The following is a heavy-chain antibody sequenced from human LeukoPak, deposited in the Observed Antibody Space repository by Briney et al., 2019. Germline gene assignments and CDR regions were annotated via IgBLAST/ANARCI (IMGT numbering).Heavy chain of an antibody. CDR3: ARDQHAAAGRGTLYYFDY. CDR1: GFTFSTYG. V-gene: IGHV3-30*03. CDR2: ISYDGTNK. Sequence: GGSLRLSCAASGFTFSTYGMHWVRQAPGKGLEWVAVISYDGTNKYYGDPVKGRFTISRDNSKNTLYLQMNSLRAEDTAVYYCARDQHAAAGRGTLYYFDYWGQGTLVTVSS. D-gene: IGHD6-13*01. J-gene: IGHJ4*02.